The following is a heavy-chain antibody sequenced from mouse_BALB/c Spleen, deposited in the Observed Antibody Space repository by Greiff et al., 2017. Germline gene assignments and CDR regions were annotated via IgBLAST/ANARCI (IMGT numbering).Heavy chain of an antibody. V-gene: IGHV5-6-3*01. Sequence: EVQVVESGGGLVQPGGSLKLSCAASGFTFSSYGMSWVRQTPDKRLELVATINSNGGSTYYPDSVKGRFTISRDNAKNTLYLQMSSLKSEDTAMYYCARGDYYGSGAYWGQGTLVTVSA. D-gene: IGHD1-1*01. J-gene: IGHJ3*01. CDR3: ARGDYYGSGAY. CDR2: INSNGGST. CDR1: GFTFSSYG.